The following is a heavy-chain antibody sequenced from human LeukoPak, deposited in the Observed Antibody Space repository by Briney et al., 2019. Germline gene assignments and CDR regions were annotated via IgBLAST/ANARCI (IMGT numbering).Heavy chain of an antibody. V-gene: IGHV4-61*02. J-gene: IGHJ4*02. D-gene: IGHD1-14*01. CDR3: ARDTGVRPRVAHFDY. Sequence: SSETLSLTCTVSGGSISSGSYYWSWIRQPAGKGLEWIGRIYTSGSTNYNPSLKSRVTISVDTSKNQFSLQLNSVTPEDTAMYYCARDTGVRPRVAHFDYWGQGTLVTVSS. CDR1: GGSISSGSYY. CDR2: IYTSGST.